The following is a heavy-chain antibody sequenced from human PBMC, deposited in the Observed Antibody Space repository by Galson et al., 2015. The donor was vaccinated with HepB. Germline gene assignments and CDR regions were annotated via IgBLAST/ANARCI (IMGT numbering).Heavy chain of an antibody. CDR2: INPSGGST. D-gene: IGHD6-6*01. CDR1: GYIFTRYY. V-gene: IGHV1-46*01. CDR3: ARDLRAARPGYYYHYMDV. Sequence: SVKVSCKASGYIFTRYYMHWVRQAPGQGPVWMGVINPSGGSTAYAQQFQGRVTMTRDTSTSTVYMELSSLRSEDTAVYYCARDLRAARPGYYYHYMDVWGKGTPGTVSS. J-gene: IGHJ6*03.